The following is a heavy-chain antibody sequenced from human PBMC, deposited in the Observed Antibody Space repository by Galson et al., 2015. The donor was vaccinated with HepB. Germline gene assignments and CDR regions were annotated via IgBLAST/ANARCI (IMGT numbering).Heavy chain of an antibody. V-gene: IGHV3-21*01. J-gene: IGHJ4*02. CDR2: ISSSSSYI. Sequence: SLRLSCAASGFTFSSYSMNWVRQAPGKGLEWVSSISSSSSYIYYADSVKGRFTISRDNAKNSLYLQMNSLRAEDTAVYYCARGLPSYYYGSGNDYWGQGTLVTVSS. CDR1: GFTFSSYS. D-gene: IGHD3-10*01. CDR3: ARGLPSYYYGSGNDY.